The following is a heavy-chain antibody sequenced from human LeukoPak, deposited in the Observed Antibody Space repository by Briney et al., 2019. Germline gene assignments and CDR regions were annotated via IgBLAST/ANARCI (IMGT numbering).Heavy chain of an antibody. Sequence: SETLSLTCSVSGGSINNYYWSWIRQPPGKGLEWIGYIYYSGSTNSNPSLKSRVTISVDTSKNQFSLKLSSVTAADTAVYYCARVSALPTLSAFYILGRGTMVTVSS. CDR3: ARVSALPTLSAFYI. V-gene: IGHV4-59*01. CDR1: GGSINNYY. J-gene: IGHJ3*02. D-gene: IGHD1-1*01. CDR2: IYYSGST.